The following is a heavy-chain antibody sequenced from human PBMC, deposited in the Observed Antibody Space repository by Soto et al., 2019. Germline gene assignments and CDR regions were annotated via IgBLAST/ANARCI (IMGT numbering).Heavy chain of an antibody. Sequence: QVQLVQSGAEVKKPGASVKVSCKASGYTFTGYYMHWVRQAPGQGLEWMGWINPNSGGTNYAQKFQGWATMTRDTAXSXXYTGLSRLRSDDTAAYYCARGRIVVVTDAPNWFDPCGQGTLVTVSS. D-gene: IGHD2-21*02. J-gene: IGHJ5*02. CDR2: INPNSGGT. V-gene: IGHV1-2*04. CDR3: ARGRIVVVTDAPNWFDP. CDR1: GYTFTGYY.